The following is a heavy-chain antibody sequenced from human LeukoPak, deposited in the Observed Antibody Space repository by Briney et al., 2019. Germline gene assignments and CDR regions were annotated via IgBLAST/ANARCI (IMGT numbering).Heavy chain of an antibody. CDR3: AKAILTGYYRGYFDY. Sequence: PGGSLRLSCAASGFTFSSYSMNWVRQAPGKGLEGVSSISSSSSYIYYADSVKGRFTISRDNSKNTLYLQMNSLRAEDTAVYYCAKAILTGYYRGYFDYWGQGTLVTVSS. CDR1: GFTFSSYS. CDR2: ISSSSSYI. J-gene: IGHJ4*02. D-gene: IGHD3-9*01. V-gene: IGHV3-21*04.